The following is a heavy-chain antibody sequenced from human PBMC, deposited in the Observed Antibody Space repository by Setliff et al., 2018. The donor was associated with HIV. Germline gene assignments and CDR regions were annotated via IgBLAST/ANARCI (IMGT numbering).Heavy chain of an antibody. Sequence: SVKVSCKASGGTFRSFGVSWVRQAPGKGLEWVGGINPMFGTANYAQKYLGRVTIRADESTITAHLELSSLTYEDTAVFYCVRDGASGYLSNWGQGTPVTVSS. CDR2: INPMFGTA. J-gene: IGHJ4*02. V-gene: IGHV1-69*13. D-gene: IGHD5-12*01. CDR1: GGTFRSFG. CDR3: VRDGASGYLSN.